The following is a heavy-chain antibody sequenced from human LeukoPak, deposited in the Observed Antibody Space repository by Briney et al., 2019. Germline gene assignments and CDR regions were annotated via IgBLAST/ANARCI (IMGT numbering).Heavy chain of an antibody. CDR2: IYYRGST. D-gene: IGHD6-13*01. CDR3: VRHGSSSWYPYDY. Sequence: SETLSLTCTVSGGSISSSSYYWGWIRQPPGKGLEWIGSIYYRGSTYYNPSLKSRVTISVDTSKNQFSLKLSSVTAADTAVYYCVRHGSSSWYPYDYWGQGTLVTVSS. J-gene: IGHJ4*02. V-gene: IGHV4-39*01. CDR1: GGSISSSSYY.